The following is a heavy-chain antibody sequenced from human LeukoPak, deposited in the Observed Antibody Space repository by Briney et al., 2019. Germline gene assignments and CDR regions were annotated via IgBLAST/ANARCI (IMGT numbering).Heavy chain of an antibody. V-gene: IGHV3-23*01. Sequence: GGSLRLSCAASGFTFSSYAMSWVRQAPGKGLEWVSAISGSGGSTYYADSVKGRFTISRDNSKNTLYLQMNSLRAEDTAVYYCAKVQALGYCSSTSCYCFDYWGQGTLVTVSS. D-gene: IGHD2-2*01. CDR1: GFTFSSYA. CDR2: ISGSGGST. J-gene: IGHJ4*02. CDR3: AKVQALGYCSSTSCYCFDY.